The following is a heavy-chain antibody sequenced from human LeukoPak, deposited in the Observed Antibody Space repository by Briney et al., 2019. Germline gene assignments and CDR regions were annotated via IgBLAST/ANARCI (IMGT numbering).Heavy chain of an antibody. Sequence: PGGSLRLSCEASGSTFSSYAMSWVRQAPGKGLEWVSGVSGSGGGTYYTDSVKGRFTISRDNSKNTLFLQMNSLRVEDTAVYYCANLRGRGAYACSGASCYSYWGQGTLVTVSP. CDR1: GSTFSSYA. CDR2: VSGSGGGT. J-gene: IGHJ4*02. V-gene: IGHV3-23*01. D-gene: IGHD2-15*01. CDR3: ANLRGRGAYACSGASCYSY.